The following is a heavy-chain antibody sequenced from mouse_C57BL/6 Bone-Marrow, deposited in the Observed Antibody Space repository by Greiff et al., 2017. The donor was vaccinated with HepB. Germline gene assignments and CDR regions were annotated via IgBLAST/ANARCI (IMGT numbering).Heavy chain of an antibody. V-gene: IGHV3-8*01. CDR3: ARYSFYAMDY. J-gene: IGHJ4*01. CDR1: GYSITSDY. CDR2: ISNSGST. D-gene: IGHD2-12*01. Sequence: EVKLQESGPGLAKPSQTLSLTCSVTGYSITSDYWNWIRKFPGNKLEYMGYISNSGSTYNNPSLKSRIAITRDTSKNQYYVQLNSVTTEDTATYYCARYSFYAMDYWGQGTSVTVSS.